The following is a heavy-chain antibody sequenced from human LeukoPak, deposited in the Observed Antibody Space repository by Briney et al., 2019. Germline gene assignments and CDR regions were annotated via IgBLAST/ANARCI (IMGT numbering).Heavy chain of an antibody. CDR2: IYTSGST. Sequence: PSETLSLTCTVSGGSISSGSYYWSWIRQPAGKGLEWIGRIYTSGSTNYNPSLKSRVTISVDTSKNQFSLKLSSVTAADTAIYYCARDDGDYAYYFDSWGQGALVTVSS. V-gene: IGHV4-61*02. CDR1: GGSISSGSYY. J-gene: IGHJ4*02. D-gene: IGHD4-17*01. CDR3: ARDDGDYAYYFDS.